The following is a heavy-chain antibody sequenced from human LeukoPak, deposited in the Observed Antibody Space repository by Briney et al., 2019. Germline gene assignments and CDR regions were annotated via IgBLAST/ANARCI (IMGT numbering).Heavy chain of an antibody. J-gene: IGHJ4*02. CDR3: AREYGDLDY. CDR1: GGSISGFY. CDR2: IYPSGGT. Sequence: KPSETLSLTCIVSGGSISGFYWSWIPQPAGKGLEWIGRIYPSGGTNYNPSLKSRVTMSTDTSKNQFSLKLRSVTAADTAVYYCAREYGDLDYWGQGTLVTVSS. V-gene: IGHV4-4*07. D-gene: IGHD4-17*01.